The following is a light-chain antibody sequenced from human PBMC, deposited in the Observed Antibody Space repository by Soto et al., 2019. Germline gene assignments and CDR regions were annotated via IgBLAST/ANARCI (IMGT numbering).Light chain of an antibody. V-gene: IGKV1-5*03. Sequence: DIQMTQSPSTLSASIGDRVTITCRASQSVDTWLAWYQQKPGKAPKLLIYKASSLQTGGPSRFSGRGSVTDFTLTISSLQPDDFATYYCQHYNDYSRMFGQGTKVEIK. CDR3: QHYNDYSRM. CDR2: KAS. J-gene: IGKJ1*01. CDR1: QSVDTW.